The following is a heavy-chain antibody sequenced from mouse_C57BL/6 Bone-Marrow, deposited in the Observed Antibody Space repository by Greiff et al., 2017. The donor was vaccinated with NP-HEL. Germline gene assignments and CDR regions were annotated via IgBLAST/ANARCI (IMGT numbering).Heavy chain of an antibody. V-gene: IGHV6-3*01. D-gene: IGHD1-1*01. Sequence: EVKLVESGGGLVQPGGSMKLSCVASGFTFSNYWMNWVRQSPEKGLEWVAQIRLKSDNYATHYAESVKGRFTISRDDSKSSVYLQMNNLRAEDTGIYYCTDYYGSSYRGDYWGQGTSVTVSS. CDR3: TDYYGSSYRGDY. CDR2: IRLKSDNYAT. J-gene: IGHJ4*01. CDR1: GFTFSNYW.